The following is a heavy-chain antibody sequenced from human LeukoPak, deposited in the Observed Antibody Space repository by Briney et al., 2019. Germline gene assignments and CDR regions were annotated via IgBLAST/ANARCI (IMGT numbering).Heavy chain of an antibody. CDR3: AKSAYYDSSGFYREYYFDY. CDR2: ISGSGGST. CDR1: RFTFSNYA. Sequence: GGSLRLSCAASRFTFSNYAMSWVRRAPGKGLEWVSTISGSGGSTYYADSVKGRFTISRDNSKNTLHLQMNSLRAEDTAVYYCAKSAYYDSSGFYREYYFDYWGQGTLVTVSS. V-gene: IGHV3-23*01. D-gene: IGHD3-22*01. J-gene: IGHJ4*02.